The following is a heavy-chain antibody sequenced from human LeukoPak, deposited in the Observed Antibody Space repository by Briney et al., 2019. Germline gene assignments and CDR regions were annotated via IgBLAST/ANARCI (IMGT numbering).Heavy chain of an antibody. CDR3: ARDDSTRGYSAYVPGVD. D-gene: IGHD5-12*01. Sequence: PGGSLRLSCAASGFTVSSSYTSWVRQAPGKGLEWVSLIYSVGTTYYPDSVKGRFTISRDNSKNTLYLQMNSLRAEDTAVYYCARDDSTRGYSAYVPGVDWGQGTLVTVSS. J-gene: IGHJ4*02. CDR1: GFTVSSSY. CDR2: IYSVGTT. V-gene: IGHV3-53*01.